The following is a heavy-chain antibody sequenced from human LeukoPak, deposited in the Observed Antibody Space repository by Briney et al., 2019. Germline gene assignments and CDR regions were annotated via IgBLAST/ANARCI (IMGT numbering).Heavy chain of an antibody. V-gene: IGHV3-21*01. CDR3: ARDAYYGFDY. D-gene: IGHD4-17*01. J-gene: IGHJ4*02. CDR2: ISSSSSYI. Sequence: GGSLRLSCAASGFTFSSYAMSWVRRAPGKGLEWVSSISSSSSYIYYADSVKGRFTISRDDAKNSLYLQMNSLRAEDTAVYYCARDAYYGFDYWGQGTLVTVSS. CDR1: GFTFSSYA.